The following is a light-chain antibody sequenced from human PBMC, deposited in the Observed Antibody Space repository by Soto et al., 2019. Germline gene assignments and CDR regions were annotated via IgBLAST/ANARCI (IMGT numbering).Light chain of an antibody. CDR1: QPINRW. J-gene: IGKJ4*01. CDR3: KQSKSFPLT. CDR2: AAS. V-gene: IGKV1-12*01. Sequence: DIQMTQSPSPLSASVGDRFTITCRASQPINRWLAWYQQKPGKAPKLLIYAASSLHTGVPLRFSGSGSGTDFSLTISSLQPEDFATYYCKQSKSFPLTFGGGTKVDI.